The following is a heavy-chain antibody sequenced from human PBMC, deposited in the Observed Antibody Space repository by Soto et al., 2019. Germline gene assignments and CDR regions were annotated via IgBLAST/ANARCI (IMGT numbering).Heavy chain of an antibody. CDR3: ARCFFANHYHTSHMDF. CDR1: SDSISRSHW. D-gene: IGHD3-3*01. V-gene: IGHV4-4*02. CDR2: IYYSGSV. J-gene: IGHJ6*03. Sequence: PSETLSLTCAVSSDSISRSHWLTWVRQSPGKGLEWLGDIYYSGSVYYNPSLRSRISISMDKSNNQFSLNLSSVTAADTAVYYCARCFFANHYHTSHMDFGAKGTPVPVSS.